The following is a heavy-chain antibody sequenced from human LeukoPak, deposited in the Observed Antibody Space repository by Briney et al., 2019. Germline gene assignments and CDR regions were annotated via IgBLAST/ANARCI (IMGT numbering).Heavy chain of an antibody. CDR2: ANPRSGGA. CDR3: ARARTDYGDYYGLDV. J-gene: IGHJ6*02. V-gene: IGHV1-2*02. D-gene: IGHD4-17*01. Sequence: ASVKVSCKASGYTFTGYYMHWVRQAPGQGLEWMGWANPRSGGANYAQKFQGRVTMTRDTSISTAYMELSRLTSDDTAIYYCARARTDYGDYYGLDVWGQGTSVAVSS. CDR1: GYTFTGYY.